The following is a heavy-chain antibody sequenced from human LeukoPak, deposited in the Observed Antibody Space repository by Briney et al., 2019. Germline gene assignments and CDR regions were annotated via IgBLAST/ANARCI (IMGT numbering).Heavy chain of an antibody. D-gene: IGHD6-13*01. CDR3: AKDPTIAAANWFDP. CDR2: IYSGGST. Sequence: GGSLRLSCAASGFTVSSNYMSWVRQAPGKGLEWVSVIYSGGSTYYADSVKGRFTISRDNSKNTLYLQMNSLRAEDTAVYYCAKDPTIAAANWFDPWGQGTLVTVSS. J-gene: IGHJ5*02. V-gene: IGHV3-53*01. CDR1: GFTVSSNY.